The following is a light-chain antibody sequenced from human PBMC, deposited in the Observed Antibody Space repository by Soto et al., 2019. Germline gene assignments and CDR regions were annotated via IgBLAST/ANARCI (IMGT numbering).Light chain of an antibody. CDR2: SAS. J-gene: IGKJ4*01. CDR3: QQCLSVPYT. Sequence: DIVMTQSPDSLAVSLGERATINCKSIQSVSYSSNTKHSLAWYQQKAGQPPKLLFYSASSRESGVPDRFRGSVSGTDFTLTISTLQAEDVAVYYCQQCLSVPYTFGGGTKVQL. V-gene: IGKV4-1*01. CDR1: QSVSYSSNTKHS.